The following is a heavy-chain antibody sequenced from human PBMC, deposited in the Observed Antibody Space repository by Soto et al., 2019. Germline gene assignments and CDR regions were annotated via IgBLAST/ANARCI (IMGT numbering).Heavy chain of an antibody. J-gene: IGHJ4*02. CDR3: ARGSSTTPTSYGYLAY. Sequence: EVQLLESGGGLVQPGGSLRLSCVASGFVFNDYAISWVRQAPGKGLEWVSGISASGGRTYYADSVKGRLSVSRDNSNNSVFLQINRLRDEDTPMYSCARGSSTTPTSYGYLAYWGQGTLVTVSS. D-gene: IGHD4-17*01. CDR2: ISASGGRT. CDR1: GFVFNDYA. V-gene: IGHV3-23*01.